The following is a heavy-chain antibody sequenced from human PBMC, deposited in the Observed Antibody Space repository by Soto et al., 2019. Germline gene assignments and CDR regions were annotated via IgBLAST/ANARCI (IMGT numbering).Heavy chain of an antibody. CDR1: GVSFITRSFY. V-gene: IGHV4-39*01. CDR3: TRRQRAAGTDWWFDP. D-gene: IGHD6-13*01. Sequence: PETLSHSYTVSGVSFITRSFYWACIGRPPGKGLEWIGSIYYSGSTYYSPSLKSRVTISVDTSKNQFSLKLSSVTAADTAVYYCTRRQRAAGTDWWFDPWGQGTLVT. CDR2: IYYSGST. J-gene: IGHJ5*02.